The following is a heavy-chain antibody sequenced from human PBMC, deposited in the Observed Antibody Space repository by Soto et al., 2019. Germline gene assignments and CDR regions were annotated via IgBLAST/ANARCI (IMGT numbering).Heavy chain of an antibody. V-gene: IGHV3-49*03. D-gene: IGHD2-2*01. Sequence: EVPLVESGGDLVQPGRSLRLSCIGSGFTFGDHAMSWFRQAPGKGLEWVGFIRSKAYGGTTEYAASVKGRFTISRDDSDSIAYLQMNSLKTEDTAVYYCQYQLLTYYYGMDVWGQGTTVTVSS. CDR2: IRSKAYGGTT. CDR1: GFTFGDHA. CDR3: QYQLLTYYYGMDV. J-gene: IGHJ6*02.